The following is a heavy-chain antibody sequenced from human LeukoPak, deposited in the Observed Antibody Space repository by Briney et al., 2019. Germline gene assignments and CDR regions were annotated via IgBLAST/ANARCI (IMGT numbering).Heavy chain of an antibody. J-gene: IGHJ6*03. Sequence: GGSLRLSCAASGFTFSSNSMNWVRQAPGKGLEWVSSISSTSSYMYYAESLKGRFTISRDNAKNSLYLQMNSLRAEDTAVYHCARAPLRGGYYYYYMDVWGKGTTVTVSS. D-gene: IGHD3-16*01. CDR1: GFTFSSNS. CDR3: ARAPLRGGYYYYYMDV. CDR2: ISSTSSYM. V-gene: IGHV3-21*01.